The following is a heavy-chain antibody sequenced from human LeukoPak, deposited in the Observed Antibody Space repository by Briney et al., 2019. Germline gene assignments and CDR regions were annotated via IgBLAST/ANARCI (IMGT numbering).Heavy chain of an antibody. J-gene: IGHJ4*02. CDR2: VSSSGTYT. D-gene: IGHD3-22*01. Sequence: GGSLRLSCAASGFSLSDYYMTWIRQAPGKGLEWISYVSSSGTYTHYVDSMKGRFAISRDNAKNSLYLQLNSLRAEDTAVYYCARSPADSSGYHIVKEIDYWGQGTLVTVSS. V-gene: IGHV3-11*03. CDR1: GFSLSDYY. CDR3: ARSPADSSGYHIVKEIDY.